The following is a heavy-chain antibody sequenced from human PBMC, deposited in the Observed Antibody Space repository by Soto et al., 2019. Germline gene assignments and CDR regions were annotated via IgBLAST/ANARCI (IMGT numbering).Heavy chain of an antibody. CDR2: IRSKANSYAT. CDR1: GFTFSGSA. V-gene: IGHV3-73*01. J-gene: IGHJ4*02. CDR3: TRPGKYYDFWSGYSYYFDY. D-gene: IGHD3-3*01. Sequence: EVQLVESGGGLVQPGGSLKLSCAASGFTFSGSAMHWVRQASGKGLEWVGRIRSKANSYATAYAASVKGRFTISREDSKNTAYLQMNSLKTEDTAVYYCTRPGKYYDFWSGYSYYFDYWGQGTLVTVSS.